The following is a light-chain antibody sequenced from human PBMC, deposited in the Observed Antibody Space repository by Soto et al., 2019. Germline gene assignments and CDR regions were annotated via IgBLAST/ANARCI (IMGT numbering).Light chain of an antibody. CDR2: GAS. CDR1: QSVSSN. Sequence: EIVMTQSPAALSVSPGERATLSCRASQSVSSNLAWYQQKPGQAPKLLIYGASTRATGIPARFSGSGSGTECTLTMSSRQSEVFAVYYCQQYNNWYTFGQRTKLEIK. CDR3: QQYNNWYT. J-gene: IGKJ2*01. V-gene: IGKV3-15*01.